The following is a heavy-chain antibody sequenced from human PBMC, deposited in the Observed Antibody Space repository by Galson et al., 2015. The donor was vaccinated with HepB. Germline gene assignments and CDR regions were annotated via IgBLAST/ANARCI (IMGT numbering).Heavy chain of an antibody. J-gene: IGHJ2*01. Sequence: SLRLSCAASGFTFSSYAMSWVRQAPGKGLEWVSAISGSGGSTYYADSVKGRFTISRDNSKNTLYLQMNSLRAEDTAVYYCAKGVPPLLWFGELLVYFDLWGRGTLVTVSS. D-gene: IGHD3-10*01. CDR1: GFTFSSYA. CDR2: ISGSGGST. V-gene: IGHV3-23*01. CDR3: AKGVPPLLWFGELLVYFDL.